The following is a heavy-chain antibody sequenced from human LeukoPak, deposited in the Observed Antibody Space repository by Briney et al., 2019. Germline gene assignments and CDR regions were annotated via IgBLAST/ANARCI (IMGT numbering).Heavy chain of an antibody. Sequence: GGSLRLSCAASGFTFSSYAMHWVRQAPGKGLEWVAVISYDGSNKYYADSVKGRFTISRDNSKNTLYLQMNNLRAGDTAVYYCAKDEGPYSSPNWFDPWGQGTLVTVSS. J-gene: IGHJ5*02. CDR2: ISYDGSNK. CDR3: AKDEGPYSSPNWFDP. D-gene: IGHD6-13*01. CDR1: GFTFSSYA. V-gene: IGHV3-30-3*01.